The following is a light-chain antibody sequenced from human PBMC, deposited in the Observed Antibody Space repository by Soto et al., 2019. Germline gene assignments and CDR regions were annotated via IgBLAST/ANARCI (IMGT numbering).Light chain of an antibody. CDR1: QDISTC. J-gene: IGKJ2*01. CDR3: QQCDNLPYT. V-gene: IGKV1-33*01. Sequence: DILMTQSPSSLSASVGDRVTITCQAHQDISTCLNWYQQIPGKAHRLLTYDASNLETGVPSRFSGSGSGTDFTFTINSLQPEDIATYYCQQCDNLPYTFGRGTNLEIK. CDR2: DAS.